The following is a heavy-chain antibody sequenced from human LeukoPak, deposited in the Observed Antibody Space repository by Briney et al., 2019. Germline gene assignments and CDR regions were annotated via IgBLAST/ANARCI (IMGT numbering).Heavy chain of an antibody. CDR3: ARAEYSGYDYWFDP. CDR2: IYYSGST. V-gene: IGHV4-30-4*01. D-gene: IGHD5-12*01. Sequence: PSETLSLTCTVSGGSISSGDYYWSWIRQPPGKGLEWIGYIYYSGSTYYNPSLKSRVTISVDTSKNQFSLKLSSVTAADTAVHYCARAEYSGYDYWFDPWGQGTLVTVSS. J-gene: IGHJ5*02. CDR1: GGSISSGDYY.